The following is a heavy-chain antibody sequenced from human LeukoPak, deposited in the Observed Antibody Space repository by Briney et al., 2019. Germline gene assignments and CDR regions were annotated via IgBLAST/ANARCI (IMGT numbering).Heavy chain of an antibody. CDR1: GFTFSSYG. D-gene: IGHD3-10*01. CDR3: ARDPESYGSGSLFDY. J-gene: IGHJ4*02. V-gene: IGHV3-33*01. CDR2: IWYDGSNK. Sequence: QPGGSLRLSCAASGFTFSSYGMHWVRQAPGKGLEWVAVIWYDGSNKYYADSVKGRFTISRDNSKNTLYLQMNSLSAEDTAVYYCARDPESYGSGSLFDYWGQGTLVSVSS.